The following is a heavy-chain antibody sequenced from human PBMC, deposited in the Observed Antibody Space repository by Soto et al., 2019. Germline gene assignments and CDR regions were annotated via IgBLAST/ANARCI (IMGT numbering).Heavy chain of an antibody. CDR2: INADGTST. V-gene: IGHV3-74*01. J-gene: IGHJ4*02. Sequence: GGSLRLSCAASGFTFSNSWMHWVRHVSGEGLEWVSRINADGTSTSYADSVKGRFTMSRDNAKNTLYLHVNSLRAEDTAVYYCVKVLARRVGAPRFHFDAWGQAALVTVSS. D-gene: IGHD3-10*01. CDR3: VKVLARRVGAPRFHFDA. CDR1: GFTFSNSW.